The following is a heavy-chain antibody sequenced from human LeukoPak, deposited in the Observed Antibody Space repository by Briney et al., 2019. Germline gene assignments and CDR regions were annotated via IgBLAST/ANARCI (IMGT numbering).Heavy chain of an antibody. V-gene: IGHV4-34*01. D-gene: IGHD3-10*01. CDR3: ARGSPSHYGSGSYYTWWFDP. J-gene: IGHJ5*02. Sequence: PSETLSLICAVYGGSFSGYYWSWIRQPPGKGLEWIGEINHSGSTNYNPSLKSRVTISVDTSKNQFSLKLSSVTAADTAVYYCARGSPSHYGSGSYYTWWFDPWGQGTLVTVSS. CDR2: INHSGST. CDR1: GGSFSGYY.